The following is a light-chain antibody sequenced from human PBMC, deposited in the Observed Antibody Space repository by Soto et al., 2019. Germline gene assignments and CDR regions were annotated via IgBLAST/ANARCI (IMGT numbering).Light chain of an antibody. Sequence: DSQMTHSPSTLSASVGDRGTITCRASQRIGNWLAWYQQKPGKAPNLLIYKTSTLQRGVPSRFSGSGSGTEFTLTISSLQPDDFATYYCQQYDSHPMYTFGQGTKVDIK. CDR3: QQYDSHPMYT. CDR1: QRIGNW. V-gene: IGKV1-5*03. CDR2: KTS. J-gene: IGKJ2*01.